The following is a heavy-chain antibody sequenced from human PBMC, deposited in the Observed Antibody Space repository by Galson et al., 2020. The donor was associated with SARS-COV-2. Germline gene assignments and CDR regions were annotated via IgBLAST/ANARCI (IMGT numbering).Heavy chain of an antibody. CDR3: ARGDCSSTSCYVDY. CDR2: IYYSGST. J-gene: IGHJ4*02. D-gene: IGHD2-2*01. CDR1: GGSISSGGYY. Sequence: ETSETMSLTCTVSGGSISSGGYYWSWIRKHPGKGLEWNGYIYYSGSTYYNPSLKRRVTISVATSKNQFSLKLSSVTAADTAVYYCARGDCSSTSCYVDYWGQGTLVTVSS. V-gene: IGHV4-31*03.